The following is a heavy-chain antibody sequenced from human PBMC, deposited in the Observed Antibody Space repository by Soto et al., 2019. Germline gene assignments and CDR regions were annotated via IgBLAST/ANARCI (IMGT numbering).Heavy chain of an antibody. V-gene: IGHV3-23*01. CDR1: GFTFSSYG. CDR2: ISGSGGRT. D-gene: IGHD3-3*01. Sequence: EVQLLESGGGLVQPGGSLRLSCAASGFTFSSYGMSWVRQAPGKGLGWVSAISGSGGRTYYADSVKGRFTISRDNSKNTLYLQMNSLRAEDTAVYYCAKGTYYDFWSGYYPTNSFDYWGQGTLVTVSS. CDR3: AKGTYYDFWSGYYPTNSFDY. J-gene: IGHJ4*02.